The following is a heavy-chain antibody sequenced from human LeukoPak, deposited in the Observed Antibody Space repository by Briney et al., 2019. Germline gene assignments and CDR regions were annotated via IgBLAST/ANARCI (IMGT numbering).Heavy chain of an antibody. Sequence: GGSLRLSCVASGFTFSSYEMNWVCQAPGKGLEWVSYVSRSGSTIYYADSVKGRFTISRDNAKKSLYLQMNSLRAEDTAVYYCATESGDYDGYWGQGTLVTVSS. CDR2: VSRSGSTI. D-gene: IGHD4-17*01. CDR3: ATESGDYDGY. J-gene: IGHJ4*02. CDR1: GFTFSSYE. V-gene: IGHV3-48*03.